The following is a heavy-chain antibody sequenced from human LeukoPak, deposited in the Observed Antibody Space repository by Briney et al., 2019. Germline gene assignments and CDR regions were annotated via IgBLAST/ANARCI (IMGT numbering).Heavy chain of an antibody. CDR1: GYSFASYG. V-gene: IGHV1-18*01. D-gene: IGHD3-16*01. J-gene: IGHJ4*02. CDR2: ISAYNGNT. CDR3: ARDLDYGDY. Sequence: GESLKISCKASGYSFASYGISWVRQAPGQGLEWMGWISAYNGNTNYAQKLQGRVTMTTGTSTSTAYMELRSLRSDDTAVYYCARDLDYGDYWGQGALVTVSS.